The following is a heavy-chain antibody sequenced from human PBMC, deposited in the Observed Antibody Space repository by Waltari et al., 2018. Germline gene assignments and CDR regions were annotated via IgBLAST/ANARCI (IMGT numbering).Heavy chain of an antibody. V-gene: IGHV1-69*11. J-gene: IGHJ1*01. Sequence: QAQLEQSGAEVKKSGSSVMVSCKASAGTFHSNAISWVRQAPGQGVEWIGRVSRRLNTVDYIEELQGRVTITADESTNTVYMTRSNLKPEDTAVYYCATVTVVTATPGYFLQWGQGTLVSVSS. CDR1: AGTFHSNA. CDR2: VSRRLNTV. D-gene: IGHD2-21*02. CDR3: ATVTVVTATPGYFLQ.